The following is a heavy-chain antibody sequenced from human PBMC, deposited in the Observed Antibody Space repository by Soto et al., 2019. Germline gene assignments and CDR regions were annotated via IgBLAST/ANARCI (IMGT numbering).Heavy chain of an antibody. D-gene: IGHD4-17*01. CDR2: IYYSGST. V-gene: IGHV4-31*03. CDR3: AREPVTTTTTADAFDI. J-gene: IGHJ3*02. CDR1: GGSISSGGYY. Sequence: SETLSLTCTVSGGSISSGGYYWSWIRQHPGKGLEWIGYIYYSGSTYYNPSLKSRVTISVDTSKNQFSLKLSSVTAADTAVYYCAREPVTTTTTADAFDIWGQGTMVTVSS.